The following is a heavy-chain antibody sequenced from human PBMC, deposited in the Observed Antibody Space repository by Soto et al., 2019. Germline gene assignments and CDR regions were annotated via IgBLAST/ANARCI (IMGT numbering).Heavy chain of an antibody. CDR2: INYTWNT. V-gene: IGHV4-61*01. J-gene: IGHJ4*02. CDR3: AREKTGDLTFFDS. CDR1: GGSVSSGSYF. Sequence: NPSETLSLTCSVSGGSVSSGSYFWSWIRQPPGKGLEWLGYINYTWNTNSNPSLKLRLTISVDSSKNQFSLRLSAVTAADTAVYYCAREKTGDLTFFDSWGQGTLVTVSS. D-gene: IGHD3-16*01.